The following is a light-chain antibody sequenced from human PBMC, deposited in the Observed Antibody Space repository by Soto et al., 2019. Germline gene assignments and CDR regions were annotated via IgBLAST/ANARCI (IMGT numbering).Light chain of an antibody. J-gene: IGKJ2*01. CDR1: QSVSSRN. V-gene: IGKV3-20*01. CDR3: LRYGDSPPAYT. Sequence: EIVLTQSPGTVSLSPGERATLSCRASQSVSSRNLAWYRQKPGQAPSLRIFGASNRATGIPDRFSGSGSGNDFTLNISRLEPEDSAVYHCLRYGDSPPAYTFGQGTKLEIK. CDR2: GAS.